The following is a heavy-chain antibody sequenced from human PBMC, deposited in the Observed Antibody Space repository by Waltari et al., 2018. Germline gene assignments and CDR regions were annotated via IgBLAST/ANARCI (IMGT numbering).Heavy chain of an antibody. D-gene: IGHD4-17*01. Sequence: EVQLLESGGGLVQPGGSLRVSCAASGFTVGTFAMTWVRLAPGKGLECVSGISGNGGRTSYADSVKGRFTISRDNSKNTLYLLMNSLRADDTAVYYCAKTLYGGANYWGQGTLVTVSS. CDR3: AKTLYGGANY. CDR2: ISGNGGRT. V-gene: IGHV3-23*01. J-gene: IGHJ4*02. CDR1: GFTVGTFA.